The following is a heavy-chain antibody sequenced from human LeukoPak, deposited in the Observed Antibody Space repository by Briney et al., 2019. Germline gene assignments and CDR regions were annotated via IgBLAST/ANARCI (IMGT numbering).Heavy chain of an antibody. Sequence: ASVKVSCKASGYTFTSYYMHWVRQAPGQGLEWMGIINPSGGSTSYAQKFQGRVTMTRDTSTSTVYMELSSLRSEDTAVYYCARDLPYCSGTSCYLLALDYWGQGTLVTVSS. CDR2: INPSGGST. CDR1: GYTFTSYY. J-gene: IGHJ4*02. V-gene: IGHV1-46*01. CDR3: ARDLPYCSGTSCYLLALDY. D-gene: IGHD2-2*01.